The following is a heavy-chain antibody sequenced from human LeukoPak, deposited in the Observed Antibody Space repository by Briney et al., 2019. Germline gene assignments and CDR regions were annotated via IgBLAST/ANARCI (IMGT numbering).Heavy chain of an antibody. Sequence: KPSQTLSLTCTVSGGSISSGSYYWSWIRQPPGKGLEWIGYIYYSGSTNYNPSLKSRVTISVDTSKNQFSLKLSSVTAADTAVYYCARQLTIFGVVINIGNWFDPWGQGTLVTVSS. V-gene: IGHV4-61*01. CDR1: GGSISSGSYY. CDR3: ARQLTIFGVVINIGNWFDP. CDR2: IYYSGST. D-gene: IGHD3-3*01. J-gene: IGHJ5*02.